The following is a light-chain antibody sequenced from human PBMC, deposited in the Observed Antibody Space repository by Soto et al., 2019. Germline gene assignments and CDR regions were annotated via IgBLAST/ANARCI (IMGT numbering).Light chain of an antibody. Sequence: IVMTQSPATLSVSPGEGVTLSCRASQSVRSHLAWYQQKPGQPPRLLIYGASTRATGIPARFSGSGFGTEFTLTISSLQSEDFAVYYCQQYNNWPWTFGQGTKV. CDR1: QSVRSH. J-gene: IGKJ1*01. V-gene: IGKV3-15*01. CDR3: QQYNNWPWT. CDR2: GAS.